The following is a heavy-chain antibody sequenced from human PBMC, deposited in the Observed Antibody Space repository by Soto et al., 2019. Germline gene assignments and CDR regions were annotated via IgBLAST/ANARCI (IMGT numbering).Heavy chain of an antibody. Sequence: ASVKVSCKVSGYTLTELSMHWVRQAPGKGLEWMGGFDTEDGETIYAQKFQGRVTMTTDTSTSTAYMELRSLRSDDTALYYCARDNHDFWSGYAILDYWGQGSLVTVS. CDR3: ARDNHDFWSGYAILDY. CDR1: GYTLTELS. J-gene: IGHJ4*02. D-gene: IGHD3-3*01. CDR2: FDTEDGET. V-gene: IGHV1-24*01.